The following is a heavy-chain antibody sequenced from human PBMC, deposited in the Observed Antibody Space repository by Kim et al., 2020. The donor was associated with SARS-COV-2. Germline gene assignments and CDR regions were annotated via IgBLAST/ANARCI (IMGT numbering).Heavy chain of an antibody. CDR3: AKGEMATTPTGAFDI. D-gene: IGHD1-1*01. J-gene: IGHJ3*02. V-gene: IGHV3-23*01. Sequence: DAVKGRFTISRDNSKNTLYLQMNSVRAEDTAVYYCAKGEMATTPTGAFDIWGQGTMVTVSS.